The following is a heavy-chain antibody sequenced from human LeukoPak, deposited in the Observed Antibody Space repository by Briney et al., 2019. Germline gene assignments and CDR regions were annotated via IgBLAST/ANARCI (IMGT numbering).Heavy chain of an antibody. CDR2: IYYSGST. Sequence: SETLSLTCTVSGGSITSTSYYWGWIRQPPGTGLQWIGSIYYSGSTYYNPSLKSRVTISVDTSKNQFSLKLSSVTAADTAVYYCARHLKAYSSSSYFFDYWGQGTLVTVSS. D-gene: IGHD6-13*01. J-gene: IGHJ4*02. CDR1: GGSITSTSYY. V-gene: IGHV4-39*01. CDR3: ARHLKAYSSSSYFFDY.